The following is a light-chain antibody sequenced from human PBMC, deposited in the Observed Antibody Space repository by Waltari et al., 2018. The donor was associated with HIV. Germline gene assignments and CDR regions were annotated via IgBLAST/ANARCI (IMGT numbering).Light chain of an antibody. Sequence: DIQMTQSPSSLSASVGDRVTITCQANQDISNNLNWYQQKPGKAPNLLIFDASNLQTGVQSRFSGSGSGTDFNLTISSLQPEDVATYFCQHYKNLPITFGQGTRLEIK. V-gene: IGKV1-33*01. J-gene: IGKJ5*01. CDR2: DAS. CDR3: QHYKNLPIT. CDR1: QDISNN.